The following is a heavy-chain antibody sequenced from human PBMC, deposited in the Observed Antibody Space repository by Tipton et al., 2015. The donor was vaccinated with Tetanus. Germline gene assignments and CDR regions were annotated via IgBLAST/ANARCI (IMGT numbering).Heavy chain of an antibody. CDR1: GFTFSNYA. CDR3: AKDPASRGWFDP. V-gene: IGHV3-23*01. CDR2: ISVRGSHT. Sequence: SLRLSCSASGFTFSNYAMAWVRQAPGKGLEWVSGISVRGSHTYYADPVKGRFSISRDNSKNTVYLQMNSLRDEDTAVYYCAKDPASRGWFDPWGQGTQLTVSS. J-gene: IGHJ5*02.